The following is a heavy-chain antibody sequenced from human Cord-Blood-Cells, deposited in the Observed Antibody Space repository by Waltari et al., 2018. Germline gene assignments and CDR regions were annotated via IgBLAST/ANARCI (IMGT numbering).Heavy chain of an antibody. CDR2: ISSSSSTI. D-gene: IGHD6-6*01. Sequence: EVQLVESGGGLVQPGGSLRLSCAASGFTYSRYSMPWVRQAPGKGLEWVSYISSSSSTIYYADSVKGRFTISRDNAKNSLYLQMNSLRAEDTAVYYCARGRGSSGMDVWGQGTTVTVSS. CDR3: ARGRGSSGMDV. V-gene: IGHV3-48*01. J-gene: IGHJ6*02. CDR1: GFTYSRYS.